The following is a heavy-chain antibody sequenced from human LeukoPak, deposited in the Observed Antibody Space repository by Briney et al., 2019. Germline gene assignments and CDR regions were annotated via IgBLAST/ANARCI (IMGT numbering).Heavy chain of an antibody. D-gene: IGHD3-22*01. CDR1: GYTFTGYY. CDR3: ARDRGDYYDSSGYDY. CDR2: INPNSGGT. J-gene: IGHJ4*02. V-gene: IGHV1-2*02. Sequence: GASVKVSCKASGYTFTGYYMHWVRQAPGQGLEWMGWINPNSGGTNYAQKFQGRVTMTRDTSISTAYMELSRLRSDDTAVYYCARDRGDYYDSSGYDYWGQGTLVTVSS.